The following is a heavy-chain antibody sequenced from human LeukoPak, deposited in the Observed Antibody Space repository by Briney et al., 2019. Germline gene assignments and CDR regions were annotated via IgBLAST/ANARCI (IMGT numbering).Heavy chain of an antibody. Sequence: ASVEVSCKATGGTFTNYAVSWVRQAPGQGLEWMGWISAYNGNTNYAQRVQGRVTMTTDTSTSTAYMELRSLRSDDTAVYYCTRGAAPGYYYYMDVWGKGTTVTVSS. J-gene: IGHJ6*03. CDR1: GGTFTNYA. D-gene: IGHD6-6*01. V-gene: IGHV1-18*04. CDR3: TRGAAPGYYYYMDV. CDR2: ISAYNGNT.